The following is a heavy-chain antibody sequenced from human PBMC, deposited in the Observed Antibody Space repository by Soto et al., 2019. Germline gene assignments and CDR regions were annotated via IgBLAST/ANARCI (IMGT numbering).Heavy chain of an antibody. Sequence: GASVKVSCKASGYTFTSYGISWVRQAPGQGLEWMGWISAYNGNTNYAQKLQGRVTMTTDTSTSTAYMELRSLRSDDTAVYYCARSLGSGYYYYYGMDVWGQGTTVTSP. V-gene: IGHV1-18*01. CDR3: ARSLGSGYYYYYGMDV. CDR2: ISAYNGNT. CDR1: GYTFTSYG. J-gene: IGHJ6*02. D-gene: IGHD3-10*01.